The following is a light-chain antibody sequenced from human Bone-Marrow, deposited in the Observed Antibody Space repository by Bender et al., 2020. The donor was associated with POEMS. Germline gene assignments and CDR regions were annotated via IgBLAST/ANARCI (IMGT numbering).Light chain of an antibody. CDR3: TSYTRSSTLV. CDR1: SSDVGGYNY. J-gene: IGLJ3*02. CDR2: DVN. V-gene: IGLV2-8*01. Sequence: QSALTQPPSASGSPGQSVTISCTGTSSDVGGYNYVSWYQQHPGKAPKLVIYDVNKRASGVPDRFSGSKSGNTASLTISGLQAEDEADYYCTSYTRSSTLVFGGETKLTVL.